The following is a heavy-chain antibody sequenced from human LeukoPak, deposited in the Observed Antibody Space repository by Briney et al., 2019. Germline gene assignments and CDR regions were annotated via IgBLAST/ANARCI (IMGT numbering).Heavy chain of an antibody. CDR1: GYTFINYD. Sequence: ASVKVSCKTSGYTFINYDIAWVRQASGEGLERMGWMNTKSGNRGSAQKFQGRVTMTMNTSMRTASMELSSLTSDDSAVYYCASASPGEYYYYGMDVWGQGTSVTVSS. J-gene: IGHJ6*02. CDR3: ASASPGEYYYYGMDV. V-gene: IGHV1-8*01. CDR2: MNTKSGNR.